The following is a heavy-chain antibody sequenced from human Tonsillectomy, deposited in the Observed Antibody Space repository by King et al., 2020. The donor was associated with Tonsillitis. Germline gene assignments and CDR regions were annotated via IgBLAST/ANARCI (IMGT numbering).Heavy chain of an antibody. CDR1: GESLSGYY. V-gene: IGHV4-34*01. CDR3: ARRGSGYSGWYLGY. D-gene: IGHD6-19*01. Sequence: VQLQQWGAGLLKPSETLSLTCGVYGESLSGYYWSWIRQPPGKGLEWIGEIHHSGSTNYNPSRKSRVTISVETSKNQFSLTLSSVPAADTAVYYCARRGSGYSGWYLGYWGPGTLVTVSS. J-gene: IGHJ4*02. CDR2: IHHSGST.